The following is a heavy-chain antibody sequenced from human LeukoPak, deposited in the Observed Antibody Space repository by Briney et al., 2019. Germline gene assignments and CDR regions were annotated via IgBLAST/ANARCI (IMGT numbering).Heavy chain of an antibody. CDR3: ARGAGGATTLYYYGMDV. J-gene: IGHJ6*02. CDR2: IIPIFGTA. Sequence: GASVKVSCKASGYTFTSYYMHWVRQAPGQGLEWMGGIIPIFGTANYAQKFQGRVTITADESTSTAYMELSSLRSEDTAVYYCARGAGGATTLYYYGMDVWGQGTTVTVSS. V-gene: IGHV1-69*13. D-gene: IGHD5-12*01. CDR1: GYTFTSYY.